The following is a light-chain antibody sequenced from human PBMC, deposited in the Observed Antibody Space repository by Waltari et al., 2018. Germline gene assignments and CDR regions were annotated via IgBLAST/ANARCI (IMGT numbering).Light chain of an antibody. CDR1: QRANGY. J-gene: IGKJ1*01. V-gene: IGKV3-15*01. CDR3: QQCNDWPRGT. CDR2: GAS. Sequence: ETVMTQSPATLSVSPGERATLSCRASQRANGYLAWYQQKPGQPPRLLIYGASTRAPGVPARFTGSGSQREFTLTISSLQSEDLGIYYCQQCNDWPRGTFGQGTKVEIK.